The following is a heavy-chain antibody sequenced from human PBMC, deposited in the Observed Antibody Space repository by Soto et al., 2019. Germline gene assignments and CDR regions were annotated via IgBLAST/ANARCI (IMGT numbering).Heavy chain of an antibody. D-gene: IGHD3-3*01. CDR1: GYTFTSYA. J-gene: IGHJ4*02. CDR3: ARDIIRGFEWRSGYYG. V-gene: IGHV1-3*01. Sequence: ASVKVSCKASGYTFTSYAMHWVRQAPGQRLEWMGWINAGNGNTKYSQKFQGRVTITRDTSASTAYMELSSLRSEDTAVYYCARDIIRGFEWRSGYYGWGQGTLVTVSS. CDR2: INAGNGNT.